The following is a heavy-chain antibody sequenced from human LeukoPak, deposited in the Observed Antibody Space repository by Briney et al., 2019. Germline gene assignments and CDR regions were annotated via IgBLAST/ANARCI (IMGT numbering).Heavy chain of an antibody. J-gene: IGHJ4*02. D-gene: IGHD6-19*01. CDR3: ARMYSSGWYPKAYYFDY. CDR1: GGSISSSSYY. CDR2: IYYSGST. Sequence: SETLSLTCSVSGGSISSSSYYWGWIRQPPGKGLEWIGYIYYSGSTNYNPSLKSRVTISVDTSKNQFSLKLSSVTAADTAVYYCARMYSSGWYPKAYYFDYWGQGTLVTVSS. V-gene: IGHV4-61*05.